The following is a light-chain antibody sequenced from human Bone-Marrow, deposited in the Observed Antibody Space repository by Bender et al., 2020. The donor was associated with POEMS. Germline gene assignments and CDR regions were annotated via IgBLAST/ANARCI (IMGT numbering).Light chain of an antibody. CDR3: YSTDSSGNHWV. Sequence: SYELTQPPSVSVSPGQTARITCSGDALAKQYSYWYQQKPGQAPVLVIYEDSKRPSVIPERFSGSSSGTMATLTISGAQVEDEADYYCYSTDSSGNHWVFGGGTKLTVL. J-gene: IGLJ3*02. CDR1: ALAKQY. CDR2: EDS. V-gene: IGLV3-10*01.